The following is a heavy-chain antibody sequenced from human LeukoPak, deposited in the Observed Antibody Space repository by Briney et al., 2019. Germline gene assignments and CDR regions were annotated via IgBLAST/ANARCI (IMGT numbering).Heavy chain of an antibody. D-gene: IGHD3-10*01. CDR3: ARADVLLWFGERILRGYYYGMDV. V-gene: IGHV3-48*03. Sequence: GSLPLSCAASGFTFSSYEMNWVRQAPGKGLEWVSYINSSGSTIYYADSVKGRFTISRDNAKNSLYLQMNSLRAEDTAVYYCARADVLLWFGERILRGYYYGMDVWGKGTTVTVSS. CDR1: GFTFSSYE. CDR2: INSSGSTI. J-gene: IGHJ6*04.